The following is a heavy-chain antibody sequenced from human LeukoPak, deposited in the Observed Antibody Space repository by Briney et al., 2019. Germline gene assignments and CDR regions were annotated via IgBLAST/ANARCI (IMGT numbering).Heavy chain of an antibody. J-gene: IGHJ6*02. CDR2: INPNSGGT. V-gene: IGHV1-2*02. Sequence: GASVKVSCKAPGYTFTGYYMHWVRQAPGQGLEWMGWINPNSGGTNYAQKFQGRVTMTRDTSTSTVYMELSSLRSEDTAVYYCAREVLPGPSRVEVVVTAIYGMDVWGQGTTVTVSS. CDR1: GYTFTGYY. CDR3: AREVLPGPSRVEVVVTAIYGMDV. D-gene: IGHD2-21*02.